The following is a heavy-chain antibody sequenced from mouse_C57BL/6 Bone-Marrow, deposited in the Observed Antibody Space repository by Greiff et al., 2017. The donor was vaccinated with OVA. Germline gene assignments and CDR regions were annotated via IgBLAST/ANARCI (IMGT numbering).Heavy chain of an antibody. CDR2: ILPGSGST. CDR1: GYTFTGYW. CDR3: ARLGITTVVHFDY. V-gene: IGHV1-9*01. D-gene: IGHD1-1*01. J-gene: IGHJ2*01. Sequence: QVQLQQSGAELMKPGASVKLSCKATGYTFTGYWIEWVKQRPGHGLEWIGEILPGSGSTNYNEKFKGKATFTADTSSNTAYMQLSSLTSEDSAVYFCARLGITTVVHFDYWGQGTTLTVSS.